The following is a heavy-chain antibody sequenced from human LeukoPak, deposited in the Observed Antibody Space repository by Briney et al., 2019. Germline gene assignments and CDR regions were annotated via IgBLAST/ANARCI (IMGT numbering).Heavy chain of an antibody. Sequence: PSETLSLTCTVSGDSITRLDYYWGCIRQPPGKGLEWIGSIDYSGTTYYNSSLKSRVTISLGTSKNQFSLRLNSVTAADTAVYFCARDAYFRNYVLHWGRGTLVTVSS. V-gene: IGHV4-39*07. CDR3: ARDAYFRNYVLH. CDR2: IDYSGTT. D-gene: IGHD4-11*01. J-gene: IGHJ4*02. CDR1: GDSITRLDYY.